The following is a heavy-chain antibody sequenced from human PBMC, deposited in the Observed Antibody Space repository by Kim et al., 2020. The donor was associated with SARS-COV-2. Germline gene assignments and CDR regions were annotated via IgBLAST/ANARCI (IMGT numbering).Heavy chain of an antibody. V-gene: IGHV4-34*01. CDR2: INHSGST. CDR3: ARARGSYLAHARYFDY. D-gene: IGHD1-26*01. CDR1: GGSFSGYY. J-gene: IGHJ4*02. Sequence: SETLSLTCAVYGGSFSGYYWSWIGQPPGKGLEWIGEINHSGSTNYNPSLKSRVTISVDTSKNQFSLKLSSVTAADTAVYYCARARGSYLAHARYFDYWGQGTLVTVSS.